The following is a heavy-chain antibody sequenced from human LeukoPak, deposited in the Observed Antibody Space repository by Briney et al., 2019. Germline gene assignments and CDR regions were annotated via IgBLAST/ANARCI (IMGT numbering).Heavy chain of an antibody. Sequence: PSETLSLTCTVSGYFIRSGFYWSWIRQPAGKGLEWIGHIYTSGSTNYNPSLKSRVTMSVDTSKNQFSLKLSSVTAADTAVYYCARGPTTMTRAFDYWGQGTLVTVSS. V-gene: IGHV4-4*07. CDR2: IYTSGST. D-gene: IGHD4-11*01. CDR3: ARGPTTMTRAFDY. CDR1: GYFIRSGFY. J-gene: IGHJ4*02.